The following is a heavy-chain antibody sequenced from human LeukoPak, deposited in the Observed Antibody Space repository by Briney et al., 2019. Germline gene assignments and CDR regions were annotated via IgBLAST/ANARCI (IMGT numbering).Heavy chain of an antibody. D-gene: IGHD3-10*01. CDR1: GFPFHNYW. Sequence: SGGSLRLSCVPSGFPFHNYWMTWVRQAPGKGLEWVANIDQDEKEKYYVDPVKGRFTISRDNAEKSLYLEMNSLGVEDTARYYCARGLYGSGRRSLMALWGPGTLVTVSS. J-gene: IGHJ4*02. V-gene: IGHV3-7*01. CDR3: ARGLYGSGRRSLMAL. CDR2: IDQDEKEK.